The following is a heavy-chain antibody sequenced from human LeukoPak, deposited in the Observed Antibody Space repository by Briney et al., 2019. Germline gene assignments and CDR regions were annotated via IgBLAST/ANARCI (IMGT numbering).Heavy chain of an antibody. CDR2: IYYSGST. Sequence: PSETLSLTCTVSGGSISSYYWSWIWQPPGKGLEWIGYIYYSGSTNYNPSLKSRVTISVDTSKNQFSLKLSSVTAADTAVYYCARLHPYGLRWSAAHWFDPWGQGTLVTVSS. V-gene: IGHV4-59*08. CDR3: ARLHPYGLRWSAAHWFDP. D-gene: IGHD4-23*01. CDR1: GGSISSYY. J-gene: IGHJ5*02.